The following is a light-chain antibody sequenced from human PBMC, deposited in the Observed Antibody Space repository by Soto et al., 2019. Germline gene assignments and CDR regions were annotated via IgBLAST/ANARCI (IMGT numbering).Light chain of an antibody. Sequence: QSALTQPASVSGSPGQSITISCTGTRSDIGSYNSIAWYQQHPGKAPRVMILGVTKRPSGISNRFSGSKSGFTASLTISGLQAEDEADYFCFSYAGSSTWVFGGGTKVTVL. V-gene: IGLV2-23*02. CDR2: GVT. CDR1: RSDIGSYNS. J-gene: IGLJ3*02. CDR3: FSYAGSSTWV.